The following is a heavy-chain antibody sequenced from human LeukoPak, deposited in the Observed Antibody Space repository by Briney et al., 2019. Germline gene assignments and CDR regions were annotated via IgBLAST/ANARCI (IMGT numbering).Heavy chain of an antibody. CDR2: IYYSGST. Sequence: TSETLSLTCTVSGGSISSSSYYWGWIRQPPGQGLEWIGSIYYSGSTYYNPSLKSRVTISVDTSKNQFSLKPSSVTAADTAVYYCAADTIFGVVIGGMDVWGQGTTVTVSS. J-gene: IGHJ6*02. CDR1: GGSISSSSYY. CDR3: AADTIFGVVIGGMDV. V-gene: IGHV4-39*01. D-gene: IGHD3-3*01.